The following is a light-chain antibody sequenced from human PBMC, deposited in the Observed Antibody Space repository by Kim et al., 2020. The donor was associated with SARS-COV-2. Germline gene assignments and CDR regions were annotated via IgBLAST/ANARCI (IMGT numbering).Light chain of an antibody. V-gene: IGLV3-25*03. J-gene: IGLJ3*02. Sequence: SYELTQPPSVSVSPGQTARITCSGDALPKQYAYWYQQKPGQAPVLVIYKDSERPSGIPERLSGSSSGTTVTLTISGVQAEDEADYYCQSADSSGIYQFGG. CDR3: QSADSSGIYQ. CDR2: KDS. CDR1: ALPKQY.